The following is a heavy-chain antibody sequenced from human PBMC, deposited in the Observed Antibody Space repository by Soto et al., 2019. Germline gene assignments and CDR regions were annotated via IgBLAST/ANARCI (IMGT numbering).Heavy chain of an antibody. D-gene: IGHD2-15*01. J-gene: IGHJ1*01. CDR2: ISSSSSYI. CDR3: ARDSGEVGYCSGGSCYPEYFQH. Sequence: GGSLRLSCAASGFTFSSYSMNWVRQAPGKGLEWVSSISSSSSYIYYADSVKGRFTISRDNAKNSLYLQMNSLRAEDTAVYYCARDSGEVGYCSGGSCYPEYFQHWGQGTLVTVSS. V-gene: IGHV3-21*01. CDR1: GFTFSSYS.